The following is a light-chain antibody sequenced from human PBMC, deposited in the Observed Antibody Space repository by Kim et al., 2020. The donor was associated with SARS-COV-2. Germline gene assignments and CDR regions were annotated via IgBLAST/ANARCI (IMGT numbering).Light chain of an antibody. V-gene: IGLV1-44*01. CDR2: DND. CDR1: SSNIEINA. CDR3: GSWDDNLDAYV. Sequence: QSVLTQPPSASGAPGQRVGISCYGSSSNIEINAVNWFQSFPGTAPKLLIYDNDRRPSGVPDRISGSKSGTSASLALSGLLPEDEADYYCGSWDDNLDAYVFGGGTQLTVL. J-gene: IGLJ2*01.